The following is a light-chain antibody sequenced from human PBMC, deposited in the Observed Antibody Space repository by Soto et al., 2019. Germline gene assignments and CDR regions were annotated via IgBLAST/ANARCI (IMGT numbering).Light chain of an antibody. Sequence: IRRTQSPSTLSASVGDRVTITCRASQTISTWLAWYQHKPGKAPNLLIYDASTLMSGVPSRFSGSESGTEFTLTISSLQPGDFATYYCQQSETYPLTFGQGTRLEIK. V-gene: IGKV1-5*01. CDR1: QTISTW. J-gene: IGKJ5*01. CDR3: QQSETYPLT. CDR2: DAS.